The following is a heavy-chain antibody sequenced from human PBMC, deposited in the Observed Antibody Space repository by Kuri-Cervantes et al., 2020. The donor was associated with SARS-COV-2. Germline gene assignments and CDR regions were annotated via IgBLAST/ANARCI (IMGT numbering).Heavy chain of an antibody. V-gene: IGHV3-23*01. CDR2: ISGSGGST. CDR3: ATGVNHGGLTIFGVVIPPFDY. Sequence: GESLKISCAASGFTFSSYAMSWVRQAPGKGLEWVSAISGSGGSTYYADSVKGRFTISRDNAKNSLYLQMNSLRAEDTAVYYCATGVNHGGLTIFGVVIPPFDYWGQGTLVTVSS. J-gene: IGHJ4*02. D-gene: IGHD3-3*01. CDR1: GFTFSSYA.